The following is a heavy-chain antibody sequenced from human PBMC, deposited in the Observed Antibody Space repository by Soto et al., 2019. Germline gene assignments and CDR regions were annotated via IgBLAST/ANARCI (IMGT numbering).Heavy chain of an antibody. CDR1: GGSTSSGGYS. CDR2: IYHSGST. V-gene: IGHV4-30-2*01. Sequence: SETLSLTCAVSGGSTSSGGYSWSWIRQPPGKGLEWIGYIYHSGSTYYNPSLKSRVTISVDRSKNQFSLKLSSVTAADTAVYYCARGHPTAFDPWGQGTLVTVSS. CDR3: ARGHPTAFDP. D-gene: IGHD4-17*01. J-gene: IGHJ5*02.